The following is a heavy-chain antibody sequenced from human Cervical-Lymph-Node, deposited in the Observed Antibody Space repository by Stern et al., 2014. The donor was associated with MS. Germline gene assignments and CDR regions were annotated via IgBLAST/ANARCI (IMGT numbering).Heavy chain of an antibody. J-gene: IGHJ4*02. CDR1: GGSISRYY. CDR3: AREALAAGGLDY. V-gene: IGHV4-59*01. D-gene: IGHD6-13*01. Sequence: VQLEESGPGLVKPSETLSLTCTVSGGSISRYYWSWIRQPPGKGLAWIGYIYYSGSTNYTPSLKSRVTISVDTSKNQFSLKLSSVTAADTAVYYCAREALAAGGLDYWGQGTLVTVSS. CDR2: IYYSGST.